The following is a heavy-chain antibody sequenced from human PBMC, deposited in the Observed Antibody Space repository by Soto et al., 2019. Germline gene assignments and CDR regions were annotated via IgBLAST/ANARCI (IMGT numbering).Heavy chain of an antibody. J-gene: IGHJ3*02. D-gene: IGHD3-10*01. CDR2: IYYSGST. V-gene: IGHV4-61*01. Sequence: PSETLSLTCTASGGSVSSGSYYWSWIRQPPGKGLEWIGYIYYSGSTNYNPSLKSRVTISVDTSKNQFSLKLSSVTAADTAVYYCARSLLWFGEFESHDAFDIWGQGTMVTVSS. CDR3: ARSLLWFGEFESHDAFDI. CDR1: GGSVSSGSYY.